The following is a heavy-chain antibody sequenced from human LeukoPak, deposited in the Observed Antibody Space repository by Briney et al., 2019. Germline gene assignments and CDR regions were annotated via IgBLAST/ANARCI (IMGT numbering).Heavy chain of an antibody. Sequence: ASVKVSCKASGYTFTSYGISWVRQAPGQGLEWMGWISAYNGNTNYAQKLQGRVTMTTDTSTSTAYMELRSLRSDDTAVYYCASSDYDYVWGSYRRIFDYWGQGTLVTVSS. V-gene: IGHV1-18*01. J-gene: IGHJ4*02. CDR3: ASSDYDYVWGSYRRIFDY. D-gene: IGHD3-16*02. CDR2: ISAYNGNT. CDR1: GYTFTSYG.